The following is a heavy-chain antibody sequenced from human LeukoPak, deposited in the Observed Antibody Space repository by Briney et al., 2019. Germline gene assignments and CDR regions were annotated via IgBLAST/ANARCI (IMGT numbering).Heavy chain of an antibody. J-gene: IGHJ6*02. Sequence: ASVSLSRKASGYTFTGYYMHWVRQAPGQGLEWMGWINPNSGGTNYAQKFHGRDTMTRDTSISTAYMELSRLRSDDTAVYYCASPTAGYCSSTSCYCGMDVWGQGTTVTVSS. CDR2: INPNSGGT. CDR1: GYTFTGYY. CDR3: ASPTAGYCSSTSCYCGMDV. D-gene: IGHD2-2*01. V-gene: IGHV1-2*02.